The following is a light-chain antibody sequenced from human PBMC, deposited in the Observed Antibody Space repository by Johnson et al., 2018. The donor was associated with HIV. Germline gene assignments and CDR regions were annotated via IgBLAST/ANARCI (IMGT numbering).Light chain of an antibody. CDR2: DNN. J-gene: IGLJ1*01. CDR3: GTWDTSLSALYV. Sequence: QSVLTQPPSVSAAPGQKVTISCSGSSSNIGNNYVSWYQQLPGTAPKLLIYDNNERPSGIPDRFSGSKSGPSATLGITGLQTGDEADYYCGTWDTSLSALYVFGTGTKVTVL. CDR1: SSNIGNNY. V-gene: IGLV1-51*01.